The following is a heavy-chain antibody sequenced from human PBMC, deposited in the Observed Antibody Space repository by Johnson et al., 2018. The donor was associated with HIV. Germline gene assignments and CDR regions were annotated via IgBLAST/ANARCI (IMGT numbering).Heavy chain of an antibody. V-gene: IGHV3-NL1*01. D-gene: IGHD5-18*01. Sequence: QVQLVESGGGVVQPGRSLRLSCAASGFTFSSYGMHWVRQAPGKGLEWVSVIYSGGSTYYADSVKGRFTISRDNSKNILYLQMNSLRAEDTATYYCARLPSGYNRDTFNIWGQGTMVTVSS. CDR2: IYSGGST. CDR3: ARLPSGYNRDTFNI. CDR1: GFTFSSYG. J-gene: IGHJ3*02.